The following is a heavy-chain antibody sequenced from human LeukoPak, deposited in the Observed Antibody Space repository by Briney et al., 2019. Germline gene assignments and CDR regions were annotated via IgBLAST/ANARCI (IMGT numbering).Heavy chain of an antibody. V-gene: IGHV3-30*02. CDR3: AKGGQQLVYYYYHYMDV. Sequence: PGGSLRLSCAASGFTFSSYGMHWVRQAPGKGLEWVAFIQYDGSNKYYADSVKGRFTLSRDNSKNTLYLQMNSLRAEDTAVYYCAKGGQQLVYYYYHYMDVWGKGTTVTVSS. CDR1: GFTFSSYG. D-gene: IGHD6-13*01. CDR2: IQYDGSNK. J-gene: IGHJ6*03.